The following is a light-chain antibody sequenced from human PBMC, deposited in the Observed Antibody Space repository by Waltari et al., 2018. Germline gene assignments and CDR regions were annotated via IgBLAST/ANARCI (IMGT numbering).Light chain of an antibody. V-gene: IGLV2-14*03. CDR1: SRDVGAYNY. CDR3: SSYTTSSTVV. J-gene: IGLJ2*01. CDR2: DGS. Sequence: QSALTQPASASGSPGPSITISCTGTSRDVGAYNYVSWYRQHPGPAPKRLMFDGSHRPSGVSNRFSGSKSGNTASLTISGLQAEDEADYYCSSYTTSSTVVFGGGTKLTVL.